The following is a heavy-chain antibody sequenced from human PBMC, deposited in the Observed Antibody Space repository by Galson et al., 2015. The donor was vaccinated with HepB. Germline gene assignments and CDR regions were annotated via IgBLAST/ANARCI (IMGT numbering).Heavy chain of an antibody. CDR3: ARVVVVITAQEPGWYFDL. CDR1: GFTFSDYY. V-gene: IGHV3-11*01. CDR2: ISSSGSTI. Sequence: SLRLSCAASGFTFSDYYMSWIRQAPGKGLEWVSYISSSGSTIYYADSVKGRFTISRDNAKNSLYLQMNSLRAEDTAVYYCARVVVVITAQEPGWYFDLWGRGTLVTVSS. J-gene: IGHJ2*01. D-gene: IGHD2-21*01.